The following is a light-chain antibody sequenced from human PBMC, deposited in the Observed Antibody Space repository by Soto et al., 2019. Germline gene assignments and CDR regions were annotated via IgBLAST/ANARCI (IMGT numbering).Light chain of an antibody. CDR3: IQHNSYPRT. V-gene: IGKV1-17*01. J-gene: IGKJ1*01. Sequence: DIQMTQSPSSLSASVGDRVTITCRASQGIRNELGWYQQKPGKAPKRLIYAASSLQRGVPSRFSGSGSGTEFTLTTTSLQPEDFAAYYCIQHNSYPRTFGQGTKVEIK. CDR2: AAS. CDR1: QGIRNE.